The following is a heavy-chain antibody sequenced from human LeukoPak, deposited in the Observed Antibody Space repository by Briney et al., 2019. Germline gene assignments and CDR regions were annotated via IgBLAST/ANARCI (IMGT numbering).Heavy chain of an antibody. CDR2: INPNSGGT. D-gene: IGHD2-15*01. V-gene: IGHV1-2*06. J-gene: IGHJ5*02. CDR3: ARGYCSGGTCYLVENWLDP. CDR1: GYTLTAYY. Sequence: ASVRVSCKTSGYTLTAYYIYWGRQAPGQGVEWMGRINPNSGGTDYAQNFQGRVTMTRDTSISTAYMELSRLRSDDTAVYYCARGYCSGGTCYLVENWLDPWGQGTLVTVSS.